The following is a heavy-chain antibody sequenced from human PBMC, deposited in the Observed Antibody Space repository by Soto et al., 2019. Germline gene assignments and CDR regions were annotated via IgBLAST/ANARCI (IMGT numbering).Heavy chain of an antibody. CDR2: IYYSGST. D-gene: IGHD6-19*01. J-gene: IGHJ6*02. V-gene: IGHV4-59*01. CDR3: ARDSSGSGIKYYYYGMDV. Sequence: SETLSLTCTVSGGSISSYYWSWIRQPPGKGLEWIGYIYYSGSTNYNPSLKSRVTISVDTSKNQFSLKLSSVTAADTAVYYCARDSSGSGIKYYYYGMDVWGQGTTVTVSS. CDR1: GGSISSYY.